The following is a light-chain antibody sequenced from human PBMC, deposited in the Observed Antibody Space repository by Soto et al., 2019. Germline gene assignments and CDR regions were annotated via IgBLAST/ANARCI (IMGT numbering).Light chain of an antibody. CDR1: SSDVGSYNL. V-gene: IGLV2-23*02. CDR3: CSYAGSRIYV. CDR2: EVS. J-gene: IGLJ1*01. Sequence: QSALTQPASVSGSPVQSITISCTGTSSDVGSYNLVSWYQQHPGKAPKLMIYEVSKRPSGVSNRFSGSKSGNTASLTISGLQAEDEADYYCCSYAGSRIYVFGTGTKVTVL.